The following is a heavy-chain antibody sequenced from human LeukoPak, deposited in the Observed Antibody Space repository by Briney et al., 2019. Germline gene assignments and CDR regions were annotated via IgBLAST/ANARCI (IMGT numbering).Heavy chain of an antibody. CDR3: ARGYGRSYIDY. CDR1: GGSIGSYY. CDR2: IYYSGST. Sequence: PSETLSLTCTVSGGSIGSYYWSWIRQPPGKGLEWIGYIYYSGSTNYNPSLKSRVIISVDTPKNQFSLKLNSVTAADTAVYYCARGYGRSYIDYWGQGTLVTVSS. D-gene: IGHD6-13*01. J-gene: IGHJ4*02. V-gene: IGHV4-59*01.